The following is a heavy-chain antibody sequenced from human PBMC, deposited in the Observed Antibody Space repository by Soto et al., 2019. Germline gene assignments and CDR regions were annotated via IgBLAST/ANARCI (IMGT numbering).Heavy chain of an antibody. D-gene: IGHD5-12*01. CDR3: ASHGSAGSGVFDP. J-gene: IGHJ5*02. Sequence: QVRLQESGPGLVKPSQTLSLACTVSSGSVISTDYYWTWIRQYPGKNLEWIGNIYHSGSASYNPSLKSRLTLSVDKSKNQFFLKLDSVTAADTAVYYCASHGSAGSGVFDPWGQGTLVTVSS. V-gene: IGHV4-31*03. CDR1: SGSVISTDYY. CDR2: IYHSGSA.